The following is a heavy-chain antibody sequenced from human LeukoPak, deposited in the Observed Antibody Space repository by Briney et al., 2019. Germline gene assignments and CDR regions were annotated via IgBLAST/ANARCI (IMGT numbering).Heavy chain of an antibody. CDR1: GGSFSGYY. J-gene: IGHJ6*03. V-gene: IGHV4-34*01. Sequence: LSETLSLTCAVYGGSFSGYYWTWIRQTPGKGLEWIGEMNPSGSTNYNPSLKSRVTISVDTSKNQFSLKLSSVTAADTAVYYCARGRQDVTMIVVVMTAVSYYLDVWGKGTTVTVS. CDR3: ARGRQDVTMIVVVMTAVSYYLDV. CDR2: MNPSGST. D-gene: IGHD3-22*01.